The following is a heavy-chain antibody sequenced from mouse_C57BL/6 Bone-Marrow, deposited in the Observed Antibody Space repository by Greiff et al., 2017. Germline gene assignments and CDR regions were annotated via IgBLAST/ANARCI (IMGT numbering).Heavy chain of an antibody. CDR3: ARSYYTFDY. CDR2: IYPGSGST. CDR1: GYTFTSYW. D-gene: IGHD2-12*01. Sequence: VQLQQPGAELVKPGASVKMSCKASGYTFTSYWITWVKQRPGQGLAWIGDIYPGSGSTNYNEKFKSKATLTVDTSSSTAYMQLSSLTSKDSAVYYCARSYYTFDYWGQGTTLTVSS. J-gene: IGHJ2*01. V-gene: IGHV1-55*01.